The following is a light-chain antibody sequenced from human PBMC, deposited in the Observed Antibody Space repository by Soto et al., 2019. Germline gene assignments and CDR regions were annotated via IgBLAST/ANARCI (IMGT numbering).Light chain of an antibody. CDR2: EVN. J-gene: IGLJ2*01. V-gene: IGLV2-8*01. Sequence: QSALTQPPSASGSPGQSVTISCTGTSSDVGGYNYVSWYQHHPGKAPKLMIYEVNKRPSGVSDRSSGSKSGNTASLTVSGLQAEDEADYYCRSYAGSNSLGVFGGGTQLTVL. CDR3: RSYAGSNSLGV. CDR1: SSDVGGYNY.